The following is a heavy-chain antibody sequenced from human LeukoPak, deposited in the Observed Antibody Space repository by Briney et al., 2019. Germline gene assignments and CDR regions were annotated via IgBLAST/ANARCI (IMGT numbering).Heavy chain of an antibody. CDR1: DFTFSSYA. Sequence: PGGSLRLSCAASDFTFSSYAMNWVRQAPGRGLEWVANIKEDGSEKDYVDSVKGRFTISRDNAKNSLYLQMYRLRAEDTAVYYCARDASGWHYDYWGQGTLVTVSS. V-gene: IGHV3-7*05. D-gene: IGHD6-19*01. CDR2: IKEDGSEK. J-gene: IGHJ4*02. CDR3: ARDASGWHYDY.